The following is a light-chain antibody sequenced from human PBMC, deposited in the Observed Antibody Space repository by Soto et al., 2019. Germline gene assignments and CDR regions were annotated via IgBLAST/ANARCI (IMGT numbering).Light chain of an antibody. J-gene: IGKJ3*01. CDR1: QSVSSN. CDR2: GAS. V-gene: IGKV3-15*01. CDR3: QQYDSWPPFT. Sequence: EMVMTQSPVTLSVSPGERATLSCRASQSVSSNLAWYQQKPGQAPRLLIYGASTRATGIPARFSGSGSGTEFTLTISSLQSEDFAVYYCQQYDSWPPFTFGPGTRVDIK.